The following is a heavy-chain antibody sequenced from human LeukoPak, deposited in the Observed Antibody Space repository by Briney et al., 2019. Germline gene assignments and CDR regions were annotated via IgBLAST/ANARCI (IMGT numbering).Heavy chain of an antibody. Sequence: PGGSLRLSCAASGFTFSNAWMSWVRQAPGKGLEWVGRIKSKTDGGTTDYAAPVKGRFTISRDDSKNTLYLQMNSLKTEDTAVYYCTTIWFGELYVQHDAVDIWGQGTMVTVSS. V-gene: IGHV3-15*01. CDR1: GFTFSNAW. J-gene: IGHJ3*02. CDR3: TTIWFGELYVQHDAVDI. D-gene: IGHD3-10*01. CDR2: IKSKTDGGTT.